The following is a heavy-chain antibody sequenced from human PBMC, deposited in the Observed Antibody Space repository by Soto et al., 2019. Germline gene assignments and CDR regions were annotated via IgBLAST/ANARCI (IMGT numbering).Heavy chain of an antibody. V-gene: IGHV1-2*02. J-gene: IGHJ4*02. CDR2: INPNSGGT. CDR3: ARSGRSHYYDSSGYFRPSAY. Sequence: ASVKVSCKASGYTFTRYYMHWVRQAPGQGLEWMGWINPNSGGTNYAQKFQGRVTMTRDTSISTAYMELIRLRSDDTAVYYCARSGRSHYYDSSGYFRPSAYWGQGTLVTVSS. CDR1: GYTFTRYY. D-gene: IGHD3-22*01.